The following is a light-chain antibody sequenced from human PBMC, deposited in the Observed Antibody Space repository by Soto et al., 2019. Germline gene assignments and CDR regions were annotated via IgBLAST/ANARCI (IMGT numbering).Light chain of an antibody. CDR2: AAS. CDR3: QQSYSTPRT. Sequence: DIQMTQSPSSLSASVGDRVTIPCRASQSISSYLTWYQQKPGKAPKLLIYAASSLQSGVPSRFSGSGSGTDFTLTIGSLQPEDFATYYCQQSYSTPRTFGQGTKVDIK. J-gene: IGKJ1*01. CDR1: QSISSY. V-gene: IGKV1-39*01.